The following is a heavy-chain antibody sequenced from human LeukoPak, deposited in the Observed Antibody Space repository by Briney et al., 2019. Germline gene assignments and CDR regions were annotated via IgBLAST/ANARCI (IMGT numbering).Heavy chain of an antibody. D-gene: IGHD3-10*01. Sequence: GGSLRLSCAASGFXFSSNVMSWVRQAPGKGLEWVSSISSSGGSTYYADSVKGRFTISRDNSKNTLYLQMNSLRAEDTAVYYCASLGIGVFRGFDHWGQGTLVTVSS. V-gene: IGHV3-23*01. CDR3: ASLGIGVFRGFDH. CDR2: ISSSGGST. CDR1: GFXFSSNV. J-gene: IGHJ4*02.